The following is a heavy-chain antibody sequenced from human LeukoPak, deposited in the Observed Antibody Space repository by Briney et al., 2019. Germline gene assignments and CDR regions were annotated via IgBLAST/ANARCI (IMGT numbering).Heavy chain of an antibody. CDR1: GFTFSSYS. Sequence: GGSLRLSCATSGFTFSSYSMNWVRQAPGKGLEWVSYISSSSSTIYYADSVKGPFTNSRDNAKNSLYLQMNSLRAEDTAVYYCARNPVGLLYPDAFDIWGQGTMVTVSS. V-gene: IGHV3-48*04. D-gene: IGHD3-3*01. CDR3: ARNPVGLLYPDAFDI. J-gene: IGHJ3*02. CDR2: ISSSSSTI.